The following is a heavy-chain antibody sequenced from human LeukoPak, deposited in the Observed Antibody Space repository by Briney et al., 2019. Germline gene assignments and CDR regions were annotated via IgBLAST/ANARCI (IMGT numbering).Heavy chain of an antibody. V-gene: IGHV3-7*01. CDR1: GFTFSSYW. CDR2: IKQDGSEK. D-gene: IGHD3-22*01. J-gene: IGHJ6*03. CDR3: ARGDYDSSGYSGYMDV. Sequence: GGSLRLSCAASGFTFSSYWMSWVRQAPGKGLEWVANIKQDGSEKYYVDSVKGRFTISRDNAKNSLYLQMNSLRAEDTAVYYCARGDYDSSGYSGYMDVWGKGTTVTVSS.